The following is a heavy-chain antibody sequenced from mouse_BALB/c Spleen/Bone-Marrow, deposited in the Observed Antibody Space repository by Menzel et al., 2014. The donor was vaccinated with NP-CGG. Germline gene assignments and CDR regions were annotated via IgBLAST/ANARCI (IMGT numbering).Heavy chain of an antibody. D-gene: IGHD2-13*01. J-gene: IGHJ4*01. CDR3: VREVTRYAMDY. V-gene: IGHV1-54*01. CDR2: INPGSGGS. Sequence: VQLQESGAELVRPGTSVKVSCKASGYAFTNYWIEWVKQRPGQGLEWIGVINPGSGGSNYNEKFKGKATLTADKSSSTAYMQLSSLTSDDSAVYFCVREVTRYAMDYWGQGTSVTVSS. CDR1: GYAFTNYW.